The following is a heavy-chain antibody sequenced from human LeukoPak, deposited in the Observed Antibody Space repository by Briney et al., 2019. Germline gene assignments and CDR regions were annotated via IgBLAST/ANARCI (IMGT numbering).Heavy chain of an antibody. J-gene: IGHJ4*02. CDR1: GGSISSYY. D-gene: IGHD3-22*01. CDR3: ARAPSHYYDSSGSPQLFDY. V-gene: IGHV4-4*07. Sequence: PSETLSLTCTVSGGSISSYYWSWIRQSAGKGLEWIGRIYTSGSTNYNPSLKSRVTMSVDTSKNQFSLKLSSVTAADTAVYYCARAPSHYYDSSGSPQLFDYWGQGTLVTVSS. CDR2: IYTSGST.